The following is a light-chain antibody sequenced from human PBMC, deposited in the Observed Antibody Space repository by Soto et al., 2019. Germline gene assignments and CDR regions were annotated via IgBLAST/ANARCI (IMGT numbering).Light chain of an antibody. V-gene: IGKV1-5*03. CDR1: QSISSW. J-gene: IGKJ1*01. CDR2: KAA. CDR3: QQYNYYSRT. Sequence: DIQMTQSPSTLSASVGDRVTITCRASQSISSWLAWYQQKPGKAPKLLIYKAASLESGVPSRFSGSGSGTEFTLTISCLQPDDFATYYCQQYNYYSRTFGQGTKVEIK.